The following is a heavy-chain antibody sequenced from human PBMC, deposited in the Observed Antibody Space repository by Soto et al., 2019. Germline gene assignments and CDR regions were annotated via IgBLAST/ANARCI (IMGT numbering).Heavy chain of an antibody. CDR1: GFTFSSYS. D-gene: IGHD6-13*01. V-gene: IGHV3-21*01. CDR2: ISSSSSYI. CDR3: ARAARRIAVDY. Sequence: GGSLRLSCAASGFTFSSYSMNWVRQAPGKGLEWVSSISSSSSYIYYADSVKGRFTISRDNAKNSLYLQMNSLRAEDTAVYYCARAARRIAVDYLGQETLVAVSS. J-gene: IGHJ4*02.